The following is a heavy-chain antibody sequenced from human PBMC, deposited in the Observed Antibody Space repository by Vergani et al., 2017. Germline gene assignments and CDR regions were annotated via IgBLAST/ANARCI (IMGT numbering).Heavy chain of an antibody. J-gene: IGHJ6*02. V-gene: IGHV4-34*01. CDR1: GGSFSGYY. CDR3: ARRAQVVTTIYYYYYGMDV. CDR2: INHSGST. Sequence: QVQLQQWGAGLLKPSETLSLTCAVYGGSFSGYYRSWIRQPPGKGLEWIGEINHSGSTNYNPSLKSRVTISVDTSKNQFSLKLSSVTAADTAVYYCARRAQVVTTIYYYYYGMDVWGQGTTVTVSS. D-gene: IGHD3-22*01.